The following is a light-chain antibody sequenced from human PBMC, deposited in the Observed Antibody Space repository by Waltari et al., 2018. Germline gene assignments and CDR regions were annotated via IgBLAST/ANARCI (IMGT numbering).Light chain of an antibody. CDR3: QQRTIWSGT. Sequence: VVVTQSQATLPLSQGERATLSCRASQSINTYLAWYQQKPGQAPRLLIYDASNRATGIPARFSGSGSGTDFTLTISSLEPEDFAVYYCQQRTIWSGTFGQGTKVEIK. CDR2: DAS. CDR1: QSINTY. V-gene: IGKV3-11*01. J-gene: IGKJ1*01.